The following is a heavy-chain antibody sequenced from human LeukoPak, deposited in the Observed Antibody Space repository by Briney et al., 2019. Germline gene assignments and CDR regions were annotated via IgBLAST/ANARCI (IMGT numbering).Heavy chain of an antibody. Sequence: SETLSLTCSVSGGSMNRYGWSWIRQPPGKGLEWIGEIYYSGNTNYNPSLTSRVIISVDKSKNRFSLNMSSVTAADTAVYYCAAATQWFGELRSYYFDYWGQGTLVTVSS. CDR2: IYYSGNT. CDR1: GGSMNRYG. CDR3: AAATQWFGELRSYYFDY. V-gene: IGHV4-59*01. D-gene: IGHD3-10*01. J-gene: IGHJ4*02.